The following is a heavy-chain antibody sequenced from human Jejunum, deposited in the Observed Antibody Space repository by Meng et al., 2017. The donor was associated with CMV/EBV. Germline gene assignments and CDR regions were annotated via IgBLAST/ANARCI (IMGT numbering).Heavy chain of an antibody. CDR3: ARNWGPTDY. CDR1: GFTFSEYY. J-gene: IGHJ4*02. CDR2: ISSHGSSI. Sequence: SCVASGFTFSEYYMSWIRQAPGKGLEWVSYISSHGSSIYYADSVKGRFTVSRDNAKNSVYLQMNSLRAEDAAVYYCARNWGPTDYWGQGTLVTVSS. D-gene: IGHD7-27*01. V-gene: IGHV3-11*01.